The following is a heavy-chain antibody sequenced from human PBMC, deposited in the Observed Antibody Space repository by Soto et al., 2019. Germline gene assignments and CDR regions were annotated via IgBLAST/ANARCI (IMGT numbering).Heavy chain of an antibody. D-gene: IGHD3-10*01. J-gene: IGHJ6*03. V-gene: IGHV1-8*01. CDR2: MNPNSDQT. CDR3: VRVRGFDYSYYYRDA. Sequence: QVHLVQSGAEVKKPGASVKVSCKASGYTFSNYDINWVRQATGQGLEWMGWMNPNSDQTGYAQKFQGRVTMSKNTSIRRAYMDPISLRSEDTAVYFCVRVRGFDYSYYYRDAWGKGTKVTV. CDR1: GYTFSNYD.